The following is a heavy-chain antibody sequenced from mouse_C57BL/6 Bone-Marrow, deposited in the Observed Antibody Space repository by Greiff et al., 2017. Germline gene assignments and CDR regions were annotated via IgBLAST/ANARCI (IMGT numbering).Heavy chain of an antibody. Sequence: QVQLQQSGPELVKPGASVKISCKASGYAFSSSWMNWVKQRPGKGLEWIGRIYPGDGDTNHNWKFKGKATLTADKSSSTAYMQLSSLTSEDSAVYFCARRDYGSRPWFAYWGQGTLVTVSA. CDR2: IYPGDGDT. D-gene: IGHD1-1*01. J-gene: IGHJ3*01. V-gene: IGHV1-82*01. CDR1: GYAFSSSW. CDR3: ARRDYGSRPWFAY.